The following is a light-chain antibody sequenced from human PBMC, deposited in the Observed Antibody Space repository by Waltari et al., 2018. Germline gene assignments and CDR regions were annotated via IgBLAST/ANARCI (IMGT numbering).Light chain of an antibody. CDR1: SRDVGIDNY. CDR3: NSYAGSSSWV. J-gene: IGLJ3*02. CDR2: EVS. Sequence: QSALPQPASVSGSPGQSITISCTGTSRDVGIDNYVSWYQQHPGKAPKLMIYEVSERPSGVSNRFSGSKSGNTASLTISGLQAEDEADYYCNSYAGSSSWVFGGGTKLTVL. V-gene: IGLV2-14*01.